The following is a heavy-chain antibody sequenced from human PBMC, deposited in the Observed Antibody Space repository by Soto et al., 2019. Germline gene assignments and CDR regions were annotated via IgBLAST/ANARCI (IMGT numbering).Heavy chain of an antibody. CDR1: GFAVSNNY. Sequence: GGSLRLSCAASGFAVSNNYMTWVRQAPGKGLEWVSVVHSGGSTYYADSVEDRFAISRDNSKNTVYLQMSSLRAEDTALYYCATGGSGVFDYWGQGTLVTVSS. V-gene: IGHV3-66*01. CDR3: ATGGSGVFDY. J-gene: IGHJ4*02. CDR2: VHSGGST. D-gene: IGHD6-19*01.